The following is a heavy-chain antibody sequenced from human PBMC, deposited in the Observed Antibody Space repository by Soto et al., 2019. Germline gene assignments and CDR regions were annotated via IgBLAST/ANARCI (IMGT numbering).Heavy chain of an antibody. CDR2: INHSGTT. D-gene: IGHD3-9*01. J-gene: IGHJ5*02. CDR1: GGSFTGYY. CDR3: ARAGPYFLYKGFTIHNWFDP. V-gene: IGHV4-34*02. Sequence: QVQLQQWGAGLLKPSETLSLTCAVFGGSFTGYYWSWIRQSPGKGLEWIGEINHSGTTKYNPSLKSRVTISVNTSEKQFSLKLSSVTAADTAVYYCARAGPYFLYKGFTIHNWFDPWGQGTLVTVSS.